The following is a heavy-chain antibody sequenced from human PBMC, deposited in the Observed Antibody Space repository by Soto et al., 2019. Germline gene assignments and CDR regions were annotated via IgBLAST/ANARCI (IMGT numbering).Heavy chain of an antibody. CDR3: ARTTVTTENAFDI. CDR2: IYPGDSDT. J-gene: IGHJ3*02. Sequence: GQSLKISCKGSGYSFTSYWIGWVRQMPGKGLEWMGIIYPGDSDTRYSPSFQGQVTISADKFISTAYLQWSSLKASDTAMYYCARTTVTTENAFDIWGQGTMVTVSS. D-gene: IGHD4-17*01. V-gene: IGHV5-51*01. CDR1: GYSFTSYW.